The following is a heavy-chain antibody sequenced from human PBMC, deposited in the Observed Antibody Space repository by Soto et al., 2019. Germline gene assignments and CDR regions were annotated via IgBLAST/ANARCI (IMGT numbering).Heavy chain of an antibody. D-gene: IGHD6-19*01. Sequence: EVQLLESGGGLVQPGGSLRLSCAASGFTFSSYAMSWVRQAPGKGLEWVSAISGSGGSTYYADSVKGRSTISRDNSKNTLDLQMSSLRAEDTAGYYGAKDQFGWPFDYWGQGTLVTVSS. CDR2: ISGSGGST. J-gene: IGHJ4*02. V-gene: IGHV3-23*01. CDR3: AKDQFGWPFDY. CDR1: GFTFSSYA.